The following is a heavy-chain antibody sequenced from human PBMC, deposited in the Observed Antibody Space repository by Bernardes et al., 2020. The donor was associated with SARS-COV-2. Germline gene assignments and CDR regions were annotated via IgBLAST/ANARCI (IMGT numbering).Heavy chain of an antibody. V-gene: IGHV4-34*01. CDR2: VSHSGGT. CDR3: ARGPRGTMVRGVSVLDY. D-gene: IGHD3-10*01. Sequence: SETLSLTCVVSGASFSGYYGNWLRQAPGKGLEWIGEVSHSGGTNYNPSLESRVTISLDTPRNRFSLKLHSVTAADTAVYYCARGPRGTMVRGVSVLDYWGQGNLVTVSS. CDR1: GASFSGYY. J-gene: IGHJ4*02.